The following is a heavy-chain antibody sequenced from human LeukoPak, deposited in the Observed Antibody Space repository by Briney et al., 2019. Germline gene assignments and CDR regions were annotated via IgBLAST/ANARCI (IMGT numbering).Heavy chain of an antibody. J-gene: IGHJ5*02. D-gene: IGHD2-15*01. CDR3: ARDRGYCSGGSCQHWFDP. V-gene: IGHV4-59*01. CDR1: GGSISSYY. CDR2: IYYSGST. Sequence: ASETLSLTCTVSGGSISSYYWSWIRQPPGKGLEWIGYIYYSGSTNYNPSLKSRVTISVDTSKNQFSLKLSSVTAADTAVYYCARDRGYCSGGSCQHWFDPWGQGTLVTVSS.